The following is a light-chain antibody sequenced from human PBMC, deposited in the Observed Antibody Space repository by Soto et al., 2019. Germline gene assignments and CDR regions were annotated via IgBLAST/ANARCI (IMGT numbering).Light chain of an antibody. J-gene: IGKJ1*01. CDR1: QSILDRSKNKYY. CDR3: QQYFTVPGT. V-gene: IGKV4-1*01. Sequence: DIVMTQSPDSLAVSLGESATFNCKSSQSILDRSKNKYYLAWYQQKSGQPPKLFICWASLRESGVPERFTGSGAGTDFTLTISSLQAEDVAVYYCQQYFTVPGTCGQGPKVQL. CDR2: WAS.